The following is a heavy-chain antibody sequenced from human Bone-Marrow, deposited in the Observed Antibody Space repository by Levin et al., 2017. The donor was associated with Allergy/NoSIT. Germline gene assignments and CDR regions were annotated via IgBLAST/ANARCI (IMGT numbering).Heavy chain of an antibody. CDR1: SFSLTTSGVG. V-gene: IGHV2-5*01. CDR2: VYWNDNR. Sequence: SGPTLVMPTQTLTLTCTLSSFSLTTSGVGVGWLRQPPGKALEWLAIVYWNDNRFYTPSLKNRIAIAKDTSRNQVVLTVTNMDPVDTATYYCAHSLIAVPGLGASGTFDYWGQGLLVTVTS. D-gene: IGHD6-19*01. J-gene: IGHJ4*02. CDR3: AHSLIAVPGLGASGTFDY.